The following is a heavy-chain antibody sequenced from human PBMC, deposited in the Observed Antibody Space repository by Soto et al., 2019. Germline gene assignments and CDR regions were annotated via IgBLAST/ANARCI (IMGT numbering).Heavy chain of an antibody. CDR1: GFNFSNHW. Sequence: GGSLRLSCAASGFNFSNHWMHWVRQRPGEGLVWVSRITSDGKSKAYAESVKGRFAISRDNAKNTLYLQMNGLTAEDTAVYYCARESGDWPLNWFDPWGLGTLVTVS. CDR3: ARESGDWPLNWFDP. D-gene: IGHD2-21*02. CDR2: ITSDGKSK. V-gene: IGHV3-74*01. J-gene: IGHJ5*02.